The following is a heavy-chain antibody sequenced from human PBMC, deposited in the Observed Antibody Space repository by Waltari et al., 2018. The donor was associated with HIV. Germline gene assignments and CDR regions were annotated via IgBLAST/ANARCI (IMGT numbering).Heavy chain of an antibody. CDR2: IRNKPSSYTT. CDR3: TTSAIGNIFDN. Sequence: EVQLVESGGGLVQPGGSLRPSCAASGRAFSDYHMDWVRQAPGKGLGWVGRIRNKPSSYTTEYAASVKGRFSISRDDSRNSLYLQMNSLKTEDTAVYYCTTSAIGNIFDNWGQGTLVTVSS. V-gene: IGHV3-72*01. J-gene: IGHJ4*02. D-gene: IGHD1-1*01. CDR1: GRAFSDYH.